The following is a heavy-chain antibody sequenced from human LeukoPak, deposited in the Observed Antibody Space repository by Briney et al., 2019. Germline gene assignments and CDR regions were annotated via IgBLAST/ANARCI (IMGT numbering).Heavy chain of an antibody. J-gene: IGHJ1*01. CDR2: VYISGST. CDR3: AGPSGSASDTEYFQN. V-gene: IGHV4-61*02. Sequence: SETLSLTWTVSGGSITSGSYYWSWIRQPAGKGLECIGRVYISGSTNYNPSLAGRATISIDTSKNQFSLKLSSVTAADTAVYYCAGPSGSASDTEYFQNWGQGTLVTVSS. D-gene: IGHD6-13*01. CDR1: GGSITSGSYY.